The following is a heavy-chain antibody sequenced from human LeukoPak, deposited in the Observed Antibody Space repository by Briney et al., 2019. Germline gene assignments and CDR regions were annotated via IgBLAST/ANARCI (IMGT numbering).Heavy chain of an antibody. J-gene: IGHJ4*02. CDR3: ASLSGEGGPFDY. CDR1: GFAVSSTY. D-gene: IGHD2-15*01. Sequence: GGSLRLSCAVSGFAVSSTYMSWVRQAPGKGLEWFSVLYSGGSTYYADYVQGRFTISRDNAKNGLYLQMHSLRAEDTAVYYCASLSGEGGPFDYWGQGTLVTVSS. CDR2: LYSGGST. V-gene: IGHV3-66*01.